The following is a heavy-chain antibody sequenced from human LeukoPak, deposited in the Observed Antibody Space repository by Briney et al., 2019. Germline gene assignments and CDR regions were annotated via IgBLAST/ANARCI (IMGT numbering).Heavy chain of an antibody. V-gene: IGHV2-70*11. CDR1: GFSLSTSGMC. CDR2: IDWDDDK. Sequence: ESGPTLVNPTQTLTLTCTFSGFSLSTSGMCVSWIRQPPGKALEWLARIDWDDDKYYSTSLKTRLTISKDTSKNQVVLTMTNMDPVDTATYHCARSSRFLEWLLLDYWGQGTLVTVSS. CDR3: ARSSRFLEWLLLDY. J-gene: IGHJ4*02. D-gene: IGHD3-3*01.